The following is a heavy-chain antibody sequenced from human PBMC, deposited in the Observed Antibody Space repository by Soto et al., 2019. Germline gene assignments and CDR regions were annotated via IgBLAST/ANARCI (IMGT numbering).Heavy chain of an antibody. J-gene: IGHJ4*02. CDR1: GYTFTSYA. Sequence: QGELVQSGAEVKKPGASVKVSCKASGYTFTSYAMHWVRQAPGQRLEWMGWINAGNGNTKYSQKFQGRVTITRDTSASTAYMELSSLRSEDTAVYYCARVVPAANYFYYWGQGTLVTVSS. CDR2: INAGNGNT. V-gene: IGHV1-3*01. D-gene: IGHD2-2*01. CDR3: ARVVPAANYFYY.